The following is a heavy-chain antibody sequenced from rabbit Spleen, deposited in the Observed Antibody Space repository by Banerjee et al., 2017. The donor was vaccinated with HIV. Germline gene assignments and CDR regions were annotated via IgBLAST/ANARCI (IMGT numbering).Heavy chain of an antibody. V-gene: IGHV1S40*01. Sequence: QSLEESGGGLVQPEGSLTLTCKASGVSFSDKDVMCWVRQAPGKGLEWIACINTATGKDVYANWAKGRFTISKTSSTTVTLQMTSLTAADTATYFCARGLAVSGAVGGYANYFDLWGQGTLVTVS. CDR1: GVSFSDKDV. CDR2: INTATGKD. D-gene: IGHD3-3*01. J-gene: IGHJ4*01. CDR3: ARGLAVSGAVGGYANYFDL.